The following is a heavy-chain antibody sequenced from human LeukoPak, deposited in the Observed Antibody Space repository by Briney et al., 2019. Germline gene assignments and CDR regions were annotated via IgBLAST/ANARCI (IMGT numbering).Heavy chain of an antibody. J-gene: IGHJ3*02. CDR2: ITAGNGNT. D-gene: IGHD5-18*01. CDR1: GSNFRRSG. CDR3: ARDLARGYSYGYNAFDI. Sequence: ASVKVSCKASGSNFRRSGIAWVRQAPRQGLECMGWITAGNGNTNYAQKVQGRVTMTTDTSTSTAYMELRSLRSDDTAVYFCARDLARGYSYGYNAFDIWGQGTMVTVSS. V-gene: IGHV1-18*01.